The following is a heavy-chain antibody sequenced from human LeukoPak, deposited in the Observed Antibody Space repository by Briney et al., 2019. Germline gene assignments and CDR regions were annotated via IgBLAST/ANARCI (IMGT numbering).Heavy chain of an antibody. CDR2: ISGSGGST. V-gene: IGHV3-23*01. D-gene: IGHD6-13*01. CDR1: GFSFSSYA. CDR3: AKDPTTAATEYYYYMDV. Sequence: GGSLRLSGAASGFSFSSYAMSWVRQAPGKGLEWVSAISGSGGSTYYADSVKGRFTISRDNSKNTLYLQMNSLRAEDTAVYYCAKDPTTAATEYYYYMDVWGKGTTVTVSS. J-gene: IGHJ6*03.